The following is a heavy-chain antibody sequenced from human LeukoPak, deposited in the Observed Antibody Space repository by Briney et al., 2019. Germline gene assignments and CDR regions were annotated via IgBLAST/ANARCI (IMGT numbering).Heavy chain of an antibody. CDR3: AKNLPRNIVVVPAARFDY. D-gene: IGHD2-2*01. CDR2: IRYDGSNK. CDR1: GFTFSSYG. Sequence: GGSLRLSCAASGFTFSSYGMHWVRQAPGKGLEWVAFIRYDGSNKYYADSVKGRFTISRDNSKNTLYLQMNSLRAEDTAVYYCAKNLPRNIVVVPAARFDYWGQGTLVTVSS. V-gene: IGHV3-30*02. J-gene: IGHJ4*02.